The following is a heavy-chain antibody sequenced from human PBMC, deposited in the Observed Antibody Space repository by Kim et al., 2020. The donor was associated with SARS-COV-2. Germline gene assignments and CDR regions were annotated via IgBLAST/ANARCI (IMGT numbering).Heavy chain of an antibody. CDR3: SKDKVREGQYFYYYGMVV. J-gene: IGHJ6*01. V-gene: IGHV3-23*03. Sequence: GGSLRFSCAASGFTLSSYAMSWVRQAPGKGLEWVSVIYSGGSSTYYADSVKGRFTISRDNSKNPLYLQMNSLRVEDTAVYHLSKDKVREGQYFYYYGMVV. D-gene: IGHD1-1*01. CDR2: IYSGGSST. CDR1: GFTLSSYA.